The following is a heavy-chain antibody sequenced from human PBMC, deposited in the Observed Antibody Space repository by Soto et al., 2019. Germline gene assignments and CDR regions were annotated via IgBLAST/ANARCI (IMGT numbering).Heavy chain of an antibody. J-gene: IGHJ5*02. D-gene: IGHD6-13*01. V-gene: IGHV3-23*01. CDR3: AKDMEPHQGTAAAFDP. Sequence: GGSLRLSCAASGFTFSSYAMSWVRQAPGKGLEWVSAISGSGGSTYYADSVKGRFTISRDNSKNTLYLQMNSLRAEDTAVYYCAKDMEPHQGTAAAFDPWGQGTLVTVSS. CDR1: GFTFSSYA. CDR2: ISGSGGST.